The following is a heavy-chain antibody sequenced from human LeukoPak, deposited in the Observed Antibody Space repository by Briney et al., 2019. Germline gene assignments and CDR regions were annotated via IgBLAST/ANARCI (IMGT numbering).Heavy chain of an antibody. D-gene: IGHD2-2*01. CDR1: GYTFTSYG. J-gene: IGHJ6*02. V-gene: IGHV1-69*04. CDR2: IIPILGIA. Sequence: ASVKVSCKASGYTFTSYGISWVRQAPGQGLEWMGRIIPILGIANYAQKFQGRVTITADKSTSTAYMELSSLRSEDTAVYYCARDIPVVPAGEPYYYYYYGMDVWGQGTTVTVSS. CDR3: ARDIPVVPAGEPYYYYYYGMDV.